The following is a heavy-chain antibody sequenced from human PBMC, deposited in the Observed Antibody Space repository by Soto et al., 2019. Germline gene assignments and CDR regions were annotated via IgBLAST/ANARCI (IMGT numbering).Heavy chain of an antibody. J-gene: IGHJ6*03. CDR3: ASLSLMSSYYYYMDV. V-gene: IGHV4-59*01. Sequence: SETLSLTCTVSGGSISSYYWSWIRQPPGKGLEWIGYIYYSGSTNYNPSLKSRVTISVDTSKNQFSLKLSSVTAADTAVYYCASLSLMSSYYYYMDVWGKGTTVTVSS. CDR2: IYYSGST. CDR1: GGSISSYY. D-gene: IGHD3-16*01.